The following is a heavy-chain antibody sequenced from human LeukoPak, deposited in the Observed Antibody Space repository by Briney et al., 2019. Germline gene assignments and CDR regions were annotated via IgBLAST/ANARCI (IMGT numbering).Heavy chain of an antibody. CDR2: IKQDGSEK. CDR1: GFTFSSYW. V-gene: IGHV3-7*01. Sequence: PGGSLRLSCAASGFTFSSYWMSWVRQAPGKGLEWVANIKQDGSEKYYVDSVKGRFTISRDNAKNSLYLQMNSLRAEDTAVYYCASSYGDYDDWFDPWSQGTLVTVSS. CDR3: ASSYGDYDDWFDP. D-gene: IGHD4-17*01. J-gene: IGHJ5*02.